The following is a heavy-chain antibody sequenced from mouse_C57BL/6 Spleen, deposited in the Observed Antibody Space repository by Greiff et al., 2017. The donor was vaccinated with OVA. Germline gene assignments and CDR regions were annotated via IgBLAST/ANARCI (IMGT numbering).Heavy chain of an antibody. CDR3: TTWSTTAGPAWFAY. CDR1: GFNIKDDY. D-gene: IGHD1-2*01. Sequence: VQLKQSGAELVRPGASVKLSCTASGFNIKDDYMHWVKPRPEQGLEWIGWIDPENGDTEYASKFQGKATITADTSSNTAYLQLSSLTSEDTAVYYCTTWSTTAGPAWFAYWGQGTLVTVSA. CDR2: IDPENGDT. J-gene: IGHJ3*01. V-gene: IGHV14-4*01.